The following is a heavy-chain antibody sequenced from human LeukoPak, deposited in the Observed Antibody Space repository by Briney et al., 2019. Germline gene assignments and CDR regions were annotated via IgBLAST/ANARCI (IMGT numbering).Heavy chain of an antibody. J-gene: IGHJ6*03. CDR2: IYYSGST. CDR1: GGSISSSSYY. CDR3: ARRVGFPYFLDYYYYMDV. D-gene: IGHD2-21*01. V-gene: IGHV4-39*07. Sequence: PSETLSLTCTVSGGSISSSSYYWGWIRQPPGKGLEWIGSIYYSGSTYYNPSLKSRVTISVDQSKNQFSLKLSSVTAADTAVYYCARRVGFPYFLDYYYYMDVWGKGTTVTISS.